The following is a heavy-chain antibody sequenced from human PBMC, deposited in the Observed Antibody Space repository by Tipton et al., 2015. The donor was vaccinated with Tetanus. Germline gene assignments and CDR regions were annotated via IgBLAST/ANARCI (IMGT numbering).Heavy chain of an antibody. V-gene: IGHV4-59*01. CDR1: GGSIRSYY. Sequence: TLSLTCTVSGGSIRSYYWSWIRQPPGMGLEWIGYIYNSGTTKYNPSLKSRVTISVDTSKNQLSLRLSSVTAADPAVYYCASSSSWSLNHYPWGQGTLVTVSS. CDR3: ASSSSWSLNHYP. CDR2: IYNSGTT. D-gene: IGHD6-13*01. J-gene: IGHJ5*02.